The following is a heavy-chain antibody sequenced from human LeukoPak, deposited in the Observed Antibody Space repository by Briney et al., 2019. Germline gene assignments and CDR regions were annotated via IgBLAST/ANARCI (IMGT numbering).Heavy chain of an antibody. CDR3: ARGGVVVVVAATPFNWFDP. Sequence: PSETLSLTRALYRGSFSGYYWSWIRQPPGKRLEWIGEINHSGGTNYNPSLKSRVTISVDTSKNQFSLKLSSVTAADTAVYYCARGGVVVVVAATPFNWFDPWGQGTLVTVSS. D-gene: IGHD2-15*01. CDR1: RGSFSGYY. J-gene: IGHJ5*02. V-gene: IGHV4-34*01. CDR2: INHSGGT.